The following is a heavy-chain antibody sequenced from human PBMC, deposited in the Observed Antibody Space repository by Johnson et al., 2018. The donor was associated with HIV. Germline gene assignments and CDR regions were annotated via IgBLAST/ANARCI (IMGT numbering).Heavy chain of an antibody. D-gene: IGHD2-21*01. Sequence: VESGGGVVQPGGSLRLSCAASGSTFSSYAMHLVRQAPGKGLEWVPGFSGNSGSIGYADSVKARFTISRDNAKNSLYLQMNSLRAEDTALYYCAKDISPLVSVVFDLWGQGTVVTVST. V-gene: IGHV3-9*01. J-gene: IGHJ3*01. CDR1: GSTFSSYA. CDR3: AKDISPLVSVVFDL. CDR2: FSGNSGSI.